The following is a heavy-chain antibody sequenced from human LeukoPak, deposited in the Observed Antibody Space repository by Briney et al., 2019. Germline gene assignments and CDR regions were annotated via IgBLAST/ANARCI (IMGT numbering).Heavy chain of an antibody. D-gene: IGHD6-13*01. J-gene: IGHJ5*02. CDR2: ISSSGSTI. Sequence: GGSLRLSCAASGFTFSDYYMSWIRQAPGKGLEWVSYISSSGSTIYYADSVKGRFTISRDNAKNSLCLQMNSLRAEDTAVYYCARGAAAGIEGGNWFDPWGQGTLVTVSS. CDR1: GFTFSDYY. V-gene: IGHV3-11*01. CDR3: ARGAAAGIEGGNWFDP.